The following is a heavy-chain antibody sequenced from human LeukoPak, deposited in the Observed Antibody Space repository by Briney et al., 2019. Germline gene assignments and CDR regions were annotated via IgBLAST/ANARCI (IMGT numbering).Heavy chain of an antibody. CDR1: GYTFTSYT. CDR3: ARARYEARIWPKSRYDYYHYMDV. V-gene: IGHV1-3*03. CDR2: INAGNGNT. D-gene: IGHD3-3*01. Sequence: GASVKVSCKASGYTFTSYTIHWVRQAPGQRLEWMGWINAGNGNTKYSQEFQDRVTITRDTPASTAYMELSSLISEDMAVYYCARARYEARIWPKSRYDYYHYMDVWGKGTTVTVSS. J-gene: IGHJ6*03.